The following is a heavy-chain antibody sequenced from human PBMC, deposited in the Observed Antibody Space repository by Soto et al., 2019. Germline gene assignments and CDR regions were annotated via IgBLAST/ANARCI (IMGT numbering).Heavy chain of an antibody. CDR3: TGEPRGGGGYIPAYTYYGMDV. Sequence: QVQLVQSGAEVRKPGASVKVSCKASGYTFSNYYLHWVRQAPDQGLEWLGVISPSGGGTTYAQKFRGGVTVTRDTSTSTVHLDLSSLRSDATAVYYCTGEPRGGGGYIPAYTYYGMDVWGQGTTVTVSS. CDR1: GYTFSNYY. V-gene: IGHV1-46*01. D-gene: IGHD5-12*01. J-gene: IGHJ6*02. CDR2: ISPSGGGT.